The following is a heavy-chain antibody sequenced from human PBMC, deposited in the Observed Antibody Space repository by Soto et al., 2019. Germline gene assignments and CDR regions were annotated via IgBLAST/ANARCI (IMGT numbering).Heavy chain of an antibody. J-gene: IGHJ4*02. CDR3: AHLTTGGCYFDY. D-gene: IGHD4-17*01. CDR2: IYWDDDK. CDR1: GFSLRNRGVG. Sequence: ITLKESDPTLVKPTQTLTLTCTFSGFSLRNRGVGVGWIRQPPGKALEWLALIYWDDDKRYSPSLKSRLTITKDTSKNQVILTMTNMDPVDTATYYCAHLTTGGCYFDYWGQGTLVTVSS. V-gene: IGHV2-5*02.